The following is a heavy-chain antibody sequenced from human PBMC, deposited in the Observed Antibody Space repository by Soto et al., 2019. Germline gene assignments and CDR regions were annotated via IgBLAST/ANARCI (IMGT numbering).Heavy chain of an antibody. CDR3: ARRSTTVTTYQSDAFDI. Sequence: EVQLVQSGAEVKKPGESLQISCKGSGYSFTSYWIGWVRQMPGERPGVMGIIYPGDSDTRYSPSFQGQVTISADKSISTAYLQWSSLKASDTAMYYCARRSTTVTTYQSDAFDIWGQGTMVTVSS. D-gene: IGHD4-17*01. CDR2: IYPGDSDT. CDR1: GYSFTSYW. J-gene: IGHJ3*02. V-gene: IGHV5-51*03.